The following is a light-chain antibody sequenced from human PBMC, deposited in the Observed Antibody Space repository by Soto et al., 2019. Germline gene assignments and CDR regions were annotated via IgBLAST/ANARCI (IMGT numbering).Light chain of an antibody. CDR2: AVS. CDR3: SSYTRFSTVV. Sequence: QSVLTQPASVSGSPGQSITISCTGTSSDVGGYDYVSWYQQHPGKAPKRMIYAVSNRPSGVSNRFSGSKSGNTASLTISGLQAEDEADYYCSSYTRFSTVVFGGGTKLTVL. J-gene: IGLJ2*01. V-gene: IGLV2-14*01. CDR1: SSDVGGYDY.